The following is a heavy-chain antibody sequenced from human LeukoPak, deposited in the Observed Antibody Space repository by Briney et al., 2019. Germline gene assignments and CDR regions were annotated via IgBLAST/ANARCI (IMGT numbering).Heavy chain of an antibody. CDR1: AITFSTYA. CDR2: ISGGAGST. Sequence: GGSLRLSCAASAITFSTYAMSWVRQAPGKGLECVSVISGGAGSTYYADSVKGRFTISRDNSKNTLYLQMNSLRAEDTAVYYCAKDKYNFWSGSNYYYMDVWGKGTTITVSS. D-gene: IGHD3-3*01. V-gene: IGHV3-23*01. CDR3: AKDKYNFWSGSNYYYMDV. J-gene: IGHJ6*03.